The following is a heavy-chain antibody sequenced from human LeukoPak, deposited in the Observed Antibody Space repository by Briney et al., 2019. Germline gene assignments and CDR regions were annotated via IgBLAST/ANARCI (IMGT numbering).Heavy chain of an antibody. D-gene: IGHD7-27*01. V-gene: IGHV1-8*02. CDR2: MDSNSDNT. CDR1: GGTFSSYA. CDR3: MSTSNWGSVIFDY. J-gene: IGHJ4*02. Sequence: ASVKVSCKASGGTFSSYAISWVRQATGQGLEWMGWMDSNSDNTVYAQRFQGRVTMTRNTSITTAYMELRGLRSEDTAVYYCMSTSNWGSVIFDYWGQGTLVTVSS.